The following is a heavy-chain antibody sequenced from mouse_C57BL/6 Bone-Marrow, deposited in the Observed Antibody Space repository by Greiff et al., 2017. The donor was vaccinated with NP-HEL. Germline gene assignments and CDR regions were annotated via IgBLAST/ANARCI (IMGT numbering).Heavy chain of an antibody. CDR2: IDPETGGT. V-gene: IGHV1-15*01. D-gene: IGHD1-1*01. CDR3: KGVVADWYFDV. J-gene: IGHJ1*03. CDR1: GYTFTDYE. Sequence: QVQLQQSGAELVRPGASVTLSCKASGYTFTDYEMHWVKQTPVHGLEWIGAIDPETGGTAYNQKFKGKAILTADKSSSTAYMELRSLTSEDSAVYYCKGVVADWYFDVWGTGTTVTVAS.